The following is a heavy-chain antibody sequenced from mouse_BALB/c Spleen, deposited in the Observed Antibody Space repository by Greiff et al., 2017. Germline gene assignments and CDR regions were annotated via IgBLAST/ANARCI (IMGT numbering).Heavy chain of an antibody. J-gene: IGHJ1*01. Sequence: EVKLVESGGGLVQPGGSMKLSCVASGFTFSSYWMSWVRQSPEKGLEWVAEIRLKSDNYATHYAESVKGKFTISRDDSKSRLYLQMNSLRAEDTGIYYCTRYRYFDVWGAGTTVTVSS. CDR3: TRYRYFDV. CDR1: GFTFSSYW. V-gene: IGHV6-6*02. CDR2: IRLKSDNYAT.